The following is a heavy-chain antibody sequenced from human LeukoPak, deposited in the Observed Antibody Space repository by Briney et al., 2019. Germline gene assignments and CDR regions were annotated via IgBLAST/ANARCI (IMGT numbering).Heavy chain of an antibody. J-gene: IGHJ6*02. Sequence: GGSLRLSCAASGFTFSNAWMSWVRQAPGKGLEWVGRIKSKTDGGTTDYAAPVKGRFTISRDDSKNTLYLQMNSLKTEDTAVYYCTTDIVVVPAAQEYYGMDVWGQGTTVTVSS. CDR1: GFTFSNAW. CDR2: IKSKTDGGTT. D-gene: IGHD2-2*01. CDR3: TTDIVVVPAAQEYYGMDV. V-gene: IGHV3-15*01.